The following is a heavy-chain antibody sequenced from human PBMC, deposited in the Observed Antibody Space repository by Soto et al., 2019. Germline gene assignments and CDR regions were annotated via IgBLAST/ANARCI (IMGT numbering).Heavy chain of an antibody. J-gene: IGHJ4*02. CDR2: IYYSGNT. Sequence: SETLSLTSTVADGSGRSGGYYWSWIRQPPGKGLEWIGYIYYSGNTNYNPSLKSRVTISVDTSKNQFSLKLSSVTAADTAVYYCANYPTTVTSDYWGQGTPVTVSS. CDR1: DGSGRSGGYY. D-gene: IGHD4-17*01. CDR3: ANYPTTVTSDY. V-gene: IGHV4-61*08.